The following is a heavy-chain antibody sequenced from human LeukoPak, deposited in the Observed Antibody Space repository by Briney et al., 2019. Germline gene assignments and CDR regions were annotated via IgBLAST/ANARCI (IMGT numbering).Heavy chain of an antibody. CDR2: IYTSGST. CDR1: GGSISSYF. CDR3: ARAGGSYYHWFDP. Sequence: PSETLSLTCTASGGSISSYFWNWIRQPAGKGLEWIGRIYTSGSTNYNPPLKSRVTMSINTSKNQFSLELSSVTAADTAVYYCARAGGSYYHWFDPWGQGALVTVSS. D-gene: IGHD1-26*01. J-gene: IGHJ5*02. V-gene: IGHV4-4*07.